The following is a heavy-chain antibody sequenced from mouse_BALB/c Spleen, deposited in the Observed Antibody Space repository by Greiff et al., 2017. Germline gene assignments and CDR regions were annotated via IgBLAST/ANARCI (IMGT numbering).Heavy chain of an antibody. Sequence: VQLKESGPELVKPGASVKMSCKASGYTFTSYVMHWVKQKPGQGLEWIGYINPYNDGTKYNEKFKGKATLTSDKSSSTAYMELSSLTSEDSAVYYCARYDGYYPYAMDYWGQGTSVTVSS. CDR3: ARYDGYYPYAMDY. CDR1: GYTFTSYV. V-gene: IGHV1-14*01. D-gene: IGHD2-3*01. CDR2: INPYNDGT. J-gene: IGHJ4*01.